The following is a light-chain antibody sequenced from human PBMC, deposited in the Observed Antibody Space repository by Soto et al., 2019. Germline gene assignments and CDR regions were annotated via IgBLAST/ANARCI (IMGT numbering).Light chain of an antibody. CDR2: KAS. J-gene: IGKJ1*01. Sequence: DIQMTQSPSSLSASVGDTVTITCRASQSIGMFSSWYQQKPGKAPNLLIYKASTLKSGVPSRFSGSGSGTEFTLTISSLQPDDFATYYCQHYNSYSEAFGQGTKVDIK. CDR3: QHYNSYSEA. CDR1: QSIGMF. V-gene: IGKV1-5*03.